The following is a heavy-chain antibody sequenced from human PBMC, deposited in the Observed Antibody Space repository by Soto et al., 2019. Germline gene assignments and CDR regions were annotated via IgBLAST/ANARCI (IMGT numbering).Heavy chain of an antibody. V-gene: IGHV3-43*01. CDR2: ISWDGGST. J-gene: IGHJ5*02. CDR3: AKDEQWRAPSGWFDP. CDR1: GFTFDDYT. D-gene: IGHD6-19*01. Sequence: GGSQRLSCAASGFTFDDYTMHWVRQAPGKGLEWVSLISWDGGSTYYADSVKGRSTISRDNSKNSLYLQMNSLRTEDTALYYCAKDEQWRAPSGWFDPWGQGTLVTVSS.